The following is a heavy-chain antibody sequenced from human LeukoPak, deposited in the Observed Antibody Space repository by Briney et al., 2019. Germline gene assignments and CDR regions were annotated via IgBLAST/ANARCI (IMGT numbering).Heavy chain of an antibody. V-gene: IGHV3-23*01. J-gene: IGHJ4*02. CDR3: AKGSVVYCTNGVCYFDS. Sequence: SGGSLRLSCAASGFTFSSYATSWVRQAPGKGLEWVSAISGSGGSTYYADSVKGRFTISRDNSKNTLYLQMNSLRAEDTAVYYCAKGSVVYCTNGVCYFDSWGQGTLVTVSS. CDR1: GFTFSSYA. CDR2: ISGSGGST. D-gene: IGHD2-8*01.